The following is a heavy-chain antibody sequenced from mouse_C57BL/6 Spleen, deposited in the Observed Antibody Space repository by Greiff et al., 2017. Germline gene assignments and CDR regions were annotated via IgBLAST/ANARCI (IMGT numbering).Heavy chain of an antibody. J-gene: IGHJ3*01. CDR3: ARYSNGAWFAY. Sequence: VHLVESGPELVKPGASVKISCKASGYAFSSSWMNWVKQRPGKGLEWIGRIYPGDGDTNYNGKFKGKATLTADKSSSTAYMQLSSLTSEDSAVYFCARYSNGAWFAYWGQGTLVTVSA. CDR2: IYPGDGDT. V-gene: IGHV1-82*01. CDR1: GYAFSSSW. D-gene: IGHD2-5*01.